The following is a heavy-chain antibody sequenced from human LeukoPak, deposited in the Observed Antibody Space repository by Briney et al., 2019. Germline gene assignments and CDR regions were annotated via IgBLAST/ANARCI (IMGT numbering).Heavy chain of an antibody. V-gene: IGHV1-2*02. CDR1: GYTFTGYY. Sequence: ASVKVSCKASGYTFTGYYKHWVRQAPGQGLEWMGWINPNSGGTNYAQKFQGRVTMTRDTSISTAYMELSRLRSDDTAVYYCARGGESSKLPFDYWGQGTLVTVSS. CDR2: INPNSGGT. J-gene: IGHJ4*02. CDR3: ARGGESSKLPFDY. D-gene: IGHD2-15*01.